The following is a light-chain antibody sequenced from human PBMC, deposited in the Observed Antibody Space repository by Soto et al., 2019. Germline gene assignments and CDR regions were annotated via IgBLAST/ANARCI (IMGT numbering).Light chain of an antibody. CDR2: AAT. Sequence: AIQMTQSPSSLSASVGDRVTITCRASQGVTNDLGWYRQKPGKAPKLLIFAATSLQSGVPSRFSGSGSGTAFTLTISSLQPEDFATYYCLQDYNYPWTFGQGTNVEIK. CDR1: QGVTND. J-gene: IGKJ1*01. V-gene: IGKV1-6*01. CDR3: LQDYNYPWT.